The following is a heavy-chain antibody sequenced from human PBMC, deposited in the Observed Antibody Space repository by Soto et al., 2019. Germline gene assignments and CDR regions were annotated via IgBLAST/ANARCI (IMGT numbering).Heavy chain of an antibody. CDR1: SGSIGSSHW. J-gene: IGHJ6*03. CDR3: AECSGLLERYYYYMDV. CDR2: IYIGGNT. Sequence: PSETLSLTCAVSSGSIGSSHWWIWVRQPPGKGLEWIGEIYIGGNTNYNPPLKSGFTISLDKSKIRFSLKLTSLTAADRAFYYCAECSGLLERYYYYMDVWGKGTRVTVSS. D-gene: IGHD2-15*01. V-gene: IGHV4-4*02.